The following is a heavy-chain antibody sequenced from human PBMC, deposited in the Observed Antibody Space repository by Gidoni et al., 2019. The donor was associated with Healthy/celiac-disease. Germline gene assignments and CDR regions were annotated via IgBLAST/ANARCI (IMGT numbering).Heavy chain of an antibody. V-gene: IGHV3-49*04. CDR3: TRDSGGSGSYYNVY. D-gene: IGHD3-10*01. Sequence: EVQLVESGGGLVQPGRSLRLTCTASGFTIGTYAMGWVRQAPGKGLEWGGCMRRKAYGCTTEYAASVKGRFTISRDDAKSIAYLQMNSLKSEDTAVYYCTRDSGGSGSYYNVYWVQGTLVTVSS. CDR1: GFTIGTYA. J-gene: IGHJ4*02. CDR2: MRRKAYGCTT.